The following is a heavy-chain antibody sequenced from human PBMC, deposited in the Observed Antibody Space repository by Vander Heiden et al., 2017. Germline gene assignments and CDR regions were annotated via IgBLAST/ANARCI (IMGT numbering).Heavy chain of an antibody. CDR3: ARHTPGSSGWAWGGMDV. Sequence: EVQLVQSGAEVRKPGESLKISCTGSVYSFTSYWIGWVLQMHGKGLEWMGIIYPGDSDTRYSPSFQGQVTISADKSISTAYLQWSSLKASDTAMYYCARHTPGSSGWAWGGMDVWGQGTTVTVSS. CDR2: IYPGDSDT. D-gene: IGHD6-19*01. V-gene: IGHV5-51*01. J-gene: IGHJ6*02. CDR1: VYSFTSYW.